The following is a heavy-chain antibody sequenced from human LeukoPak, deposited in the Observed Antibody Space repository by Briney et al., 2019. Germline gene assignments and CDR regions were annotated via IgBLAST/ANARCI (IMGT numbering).Heavy chain of an antibody. CDR1: GFIFSSYW. CDR2: IKEDGSAK. CDR3: VMDMDV. V-gene: IGHV3-7*05. J-gene: IGHJ6*02. Sequence: GGSLRLSCAASGFIFSSYWMNWVRQAPGKGLEWVADIKEDGSAKYYVDSVKGRFTISRDNAKNSLYLQMNSLRAEDTAVYYCVMDMDVWGQGTTVTVSS.